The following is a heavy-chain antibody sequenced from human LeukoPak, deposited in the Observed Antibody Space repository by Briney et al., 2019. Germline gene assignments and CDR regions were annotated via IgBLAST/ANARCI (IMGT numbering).Heavy chain of an antibody. J-gene: IGHJ4*02. CDR2: IYYSGST. D-gene: IGHD1-26*01. V-gene: IGHV4-59*01. CDR3: ERGQYSGSCFDN. Sequence: SETLSLTCTVSGGTISNYLWSWIRQPPGKGLEWIGYIYYSGSTNYNPSLKSRVTILVDTSKNQFSPKVSSGTAADTAVYYCERGQYSGSCFDNWGQGSLVTVSS. CDR1: GGTISNYL.